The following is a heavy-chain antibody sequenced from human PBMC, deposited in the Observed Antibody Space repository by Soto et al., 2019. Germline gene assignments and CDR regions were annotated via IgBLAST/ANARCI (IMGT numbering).Heavy chain of an antibody. CDR3: ARTLYYYDSSGYYPPLFDY. V-gene: IGHV4-31*03. CDR1: GGSISSGGYY. J-gene: IGHJ4*02. CDR2: IYYSGST. Sequence: SETLSLTCTVSGGSISSGGYYWSWIRQHPGKGLEWIGYIYYSGSTYYNPSLKSRVTISVDTSKNQFSLKLSSVTAADTAVYYCARTLYYYDSSGYYPPLFDYWGQGTLVTVSS. D-gene: IGHD3-22*01.